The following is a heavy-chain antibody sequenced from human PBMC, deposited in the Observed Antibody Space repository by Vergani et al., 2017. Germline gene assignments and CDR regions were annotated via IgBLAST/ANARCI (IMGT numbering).Heavy chain of an antibody. CDR2: IYHSGST. J-gene: IGHJ4*02. V-gene: IGHV4-38-2*01. CDR3: ARHGDDGLFDY. D-gene: IGHD7-27*01. CDR1: GYSIRSGYY. Sequence: QLQLQESGPGLVKPSETLSLTCAVSGYSIRSGYYWGWIRQPPGKGLEWIGSIYHSGSTYYNPSLKSRVTISVDTSKNQFSLKLSSVTAANTAVYFCARHGDDGLFDYWGQGTLVTVYS.